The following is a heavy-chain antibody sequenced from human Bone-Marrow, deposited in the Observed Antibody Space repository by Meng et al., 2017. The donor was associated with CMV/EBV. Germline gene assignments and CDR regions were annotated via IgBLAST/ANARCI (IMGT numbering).Heavy chain of an antibody. Sequence: ASVKVSCKASGYTFTDHYLHWVRQAPGQGLEWMGWINPDTGGTNYAQKFQGRVTMTRDTSINTAYMELNRVRSDDTAVYYCARDRDPLVAIRLGWFDPWGQGILVTVSS. V-gene: IGHV1-2*02. CDR1: GYTFTDHY. J-gene: IGHJ5*02. CDR2: INPDTGGT. D-gene: IGHD2-21*01. CDR3: ARDRDPLVAIRLGWFDP.